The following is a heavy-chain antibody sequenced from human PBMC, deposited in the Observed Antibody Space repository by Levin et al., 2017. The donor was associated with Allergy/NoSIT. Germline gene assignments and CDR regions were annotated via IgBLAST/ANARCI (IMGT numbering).Heavy chain of an antibody. CDR2: ISGSGGST. J-gene: IGHJ4*02. CDR1: GFTFSSFA. D-gene: IGHD1-7*01. Sequence: PGGSLRLSCAASGFTFSSFAMSWVRQAPGKGLEWVSTISGSGGSTYYADSVKGRFTISRDNSKNTLYLQMNSLSAEDTAVYYCAKGLVTGTTRRLDYWGQGTLVTVSS. V-gene: IGHV3-23*01. CDR3: AKGLVTGTTRRLDY.